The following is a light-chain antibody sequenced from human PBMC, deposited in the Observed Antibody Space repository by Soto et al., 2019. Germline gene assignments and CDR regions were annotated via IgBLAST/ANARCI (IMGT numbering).Light chain of an antibody. Sequence: DIQMTQSPSTLSASVGDRVTITCRASQSISSWLAWYQQKPGKAPKLLIYDASSLESGVPSRFSGSGSGTEFTFTISSLQPDDFATYYGQQYNSYWTFGQGTKV. J-gene: IGKJ1*01. CDR3: QQYNSYWT. CDR1: QSISSW. CDR2: DAS. V-gene: IGKV1-5*01.